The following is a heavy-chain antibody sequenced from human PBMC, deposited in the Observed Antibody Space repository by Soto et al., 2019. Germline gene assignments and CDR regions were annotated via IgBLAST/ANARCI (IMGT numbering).Heavy chain of an antibody. V-gene: IGHV3-21*01. Sequence: GGSLRLSCAASGFTFSSYSMNWVRQAPGKGLEWVSSISSSSSYTNYADSVKGRFTISRDNAKNSLYLQMNSLRAEDTAVYYCARDLRYSSSHDYWGQGTLVTVSS. CDR2: ISSSSSYT. D-gene: IGHD6-6*01. CDR3: ARDLRYSSSHDY. CDR1: GFTFSSYS. J-gene: IGHJ4*02.